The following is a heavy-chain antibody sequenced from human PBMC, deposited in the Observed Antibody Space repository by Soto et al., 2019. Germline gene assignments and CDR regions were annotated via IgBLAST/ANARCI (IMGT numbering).Heavy chain of an antibody. CDR2: IIPIFGTA. V-gene: IGHV1-69*13. CDR1: GGTFSSYA. J-gene: IGHJ3*02. D-gene: IGHD2-2*02. CDR3: ARLYCSSTSCYRGVAQAFDI. Sequence: GASVKVSCKASGGTFSSYAISWVRQAPGQGLEWMGGIIPIFGTANYAQKFQGRVTITADESTSTAYMELSSLRSEDTAVYYCARLYCSSTSCYRGVAQAFDIWAQGTMVTV.